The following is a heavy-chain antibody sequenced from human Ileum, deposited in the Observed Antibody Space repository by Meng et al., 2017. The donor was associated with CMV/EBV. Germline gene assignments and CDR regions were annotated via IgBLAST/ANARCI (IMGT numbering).Heavy chain of an antibody. CDR3: AKGSTGGNPCNDAFAI. J-gene: IGHJ3*02. CDR1: GFSFINYA. Sequence: GESLKISCAASGFSFINYAMTWVRQAPGKGLEWVSGISSGGYTYYTDSVKGRFTISRDTSKNTLFLQMNSLRAEDTAVYYCAKGSTGGNPCNDAFAIWGQGTMVTVSS. CDR2: ISSGGYT. D-gene: IGHD4-23*01. V-gene: IGHV3-23*01.